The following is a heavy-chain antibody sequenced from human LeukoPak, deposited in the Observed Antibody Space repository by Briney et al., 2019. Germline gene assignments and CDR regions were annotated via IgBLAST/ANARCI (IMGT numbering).Heavy chain of an antibody. J-gene: IGHJ4*02. CDR3: ARDRAGRFGVVQFDY. V-gene: IGHV1-2*06. CDR2: INPNSGGT. CDR1: GYTFTGYY. D-gene: IGHD3-3*01. Sequence: ASVKVSCKASGYTFTGYYMHWVRQAPGQGLEWMGRINPNSGGTNYAQKFQGRVTMTRDTSISTAYMELSRLRSDDTAVYYCARDRAGRFGVVQFDYWGQGTLVTVSS.